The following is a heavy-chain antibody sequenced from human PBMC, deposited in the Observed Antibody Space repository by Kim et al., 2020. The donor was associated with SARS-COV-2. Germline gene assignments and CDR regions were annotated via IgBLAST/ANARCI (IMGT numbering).Heavy chain of an antibody. CDR2: GGRT. D-gene: IGHD3-10*01. J-gene: IGHJ4*02. V-gene: IGHV4-59*08. Sequence: GGRTNDNPSPRSRVTISVDPSKNQVSLQLTSVTAADTAVYYCARRGEYFDNWGQGTLVTVSS. CDR3: ARRGEYFDN.